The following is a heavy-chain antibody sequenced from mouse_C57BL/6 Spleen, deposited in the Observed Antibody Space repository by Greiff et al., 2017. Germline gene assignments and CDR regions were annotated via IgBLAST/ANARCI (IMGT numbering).Heavy chain of an antibody. V-gene: IGHV1-82*01. Sequence: VQLQQSGPELVKPGASVKISCKASGYAFSSSWMNWVKQRPGKGLEWIGRIYPGDGDTNYNGKFKGKATLTADKSSSTAYMQLSRLTSEDSAVYFCARENWDLYFDYWGQGTTLTVSS. D-gene: IGHD4-1*01. CDR2: IYPGDGDT. CDR3: ARENWDLYFDY. CDR1: GYAFSSSW. J-gene: IGHJ2*01.